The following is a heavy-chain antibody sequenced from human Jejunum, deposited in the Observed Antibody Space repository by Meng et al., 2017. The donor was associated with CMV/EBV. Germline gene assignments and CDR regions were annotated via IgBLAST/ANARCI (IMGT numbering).Heavy chain of an antibody. CDR1: GLSVSTDD. V-gene: IGHV3-53*01. D-gene: IGHD1-26*01. J-gene: IGHJ3*02. Sequence: SGLSVSTDDRSWVRQAPGKGLEWVSSVYIGSSTDYADSVKGRFTISRDNPKNTLILQMNNLKAEDTALYYCARFSIVGRTNAFDIWGHGTMVTVSS. CDR3: ARFSIVGRTNAFDI. CDR2: VYIGSST.